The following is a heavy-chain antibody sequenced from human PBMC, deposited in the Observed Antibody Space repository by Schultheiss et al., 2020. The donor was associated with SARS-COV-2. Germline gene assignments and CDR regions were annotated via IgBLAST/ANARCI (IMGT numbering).Heavy chain of an antibody. D-gene: IGHD4-23*01. CDR1: GGSICSSSYY. J-gene: IGHJ5*02. Sequence: SETLSLTCTVSGGSICSSSYYWGWIRQPRGKGLELIGSIYYSGSTYYNPSLKSRVTISVDTSNNQFSLKLSSVTAADTAVYYCARKTDYGGWFDPWGQGTLVTVSS. CDR3: ARKTDYGGWFDP. V-gene: IGHV4-39*01. CDR2: IYYSGST.